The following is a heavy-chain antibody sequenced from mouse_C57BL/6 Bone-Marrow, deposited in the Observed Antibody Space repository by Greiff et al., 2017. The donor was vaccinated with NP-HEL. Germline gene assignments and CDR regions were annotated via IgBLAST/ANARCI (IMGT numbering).Heavy chain of an antibody. Sequence: EVKLVESGGDLVKPGGSLKLSCAASGFTFSSYGMSWVRQTPDKRLEWVATISSGGSYTYYPDSVKGRFTISRDNAKNTLYLQMSSLKSEDTAMYYCARHYGHDWGQGTTLTVSS. CDR2: ISSGGSYT. V-gene: IGHV5-6*02. J-gene: IGHJ2*01. D-gene: IGHD1-2*01. CDR3: ARHYGHD. CDR1: GFTFSSYG.